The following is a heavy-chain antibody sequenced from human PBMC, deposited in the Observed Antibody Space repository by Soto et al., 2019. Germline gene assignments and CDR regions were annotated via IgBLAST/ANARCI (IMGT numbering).Heavy chain of an antibody. Sequence: GGSLRLSCAASGFTFSSYAMSWVRQAPGKGLEWVSAISGSGGSTYYADSVKGRFTISRDNSKNTLYLQMNSLRAEDTAVYYCAKGSSSSQYYYYGMDVWGQGTTVIVS. D-gene: IGHD6-6*01. J-gene: IGHJ6*02. CDR2: ISGSGGST. V-gene: IGHV3-23*01. CDR3: AKGSSSSQYYYYGMDV. CDR1: GFTFSSYA.